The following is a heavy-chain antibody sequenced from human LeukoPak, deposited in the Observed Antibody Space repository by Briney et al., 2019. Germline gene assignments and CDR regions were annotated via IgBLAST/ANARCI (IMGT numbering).Heavy chain of an antibody. D-gene: IGHD1-26*01. CDR2: IRYDGESK. CDR3: AKDSKSYRGSFRDYFDC. J-gene: IGHJ4*02. CDR1: GLTFNSYG. V-gene: IGHV3-30*02. Sequence: GGCLRRSCATSGLTFNSYGVDWVRQAGGKGLEWVAFIRYDGESKYYADSVKGRFTVSRDNSKNTLFLQMNSLRPEDTAIYYCAKDSKSYRGSFRDYFDCWGQGTLVTVSS.